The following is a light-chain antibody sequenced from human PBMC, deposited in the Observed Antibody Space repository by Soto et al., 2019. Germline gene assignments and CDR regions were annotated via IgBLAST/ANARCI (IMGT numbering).Light chain of an antibody. J-gene: IGKJ1*01. CDR2: GAS. CDR1: QSVSSSY. CDR3: QQYGSSPLT. Sequence: EIVLTQSPGTLSLSPGERATLSCRASQSVSSSYLDWYQQKPGQAPSLLIYGASSRSTGIPDRFSGSGSGTDFTLPISRLKPEDFAVYYCQQYGSSPLTFDQVTKVEIK. V-gene: IGKV3-20*01.